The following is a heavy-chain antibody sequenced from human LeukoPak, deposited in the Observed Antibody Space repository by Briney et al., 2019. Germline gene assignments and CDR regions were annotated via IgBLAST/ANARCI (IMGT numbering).Heavy chain of an antibody. CDR2: IGTSSSPI. CDR1: GFTFSSYS. V-gene: IGHV3-48*04. Sequence: PGGSLRLSCAASGFTFSSYSMNWVRQAPGKGLEWVSYIGTSSSPIYYVDSVKGRFTISRDNAKNSLYLQMNSLRAEDTAVYYCVRGPPLFDPWGQGTLVTVSS. CDR3: VRGPPLFDP. J-gene: IGHJ5*02.